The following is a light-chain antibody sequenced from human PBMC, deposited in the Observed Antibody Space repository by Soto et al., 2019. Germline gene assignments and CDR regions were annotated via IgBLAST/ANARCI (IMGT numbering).Light chain of an antibody. CDR3: QQYNNWPPGT. CDR1: QSVSSN. Sequence: EIVVTQSPATPSVSPGERATLSCRASQSVSSNLVWYQQKPGQAPRLLIYGASTRATGIPARFSGSGSGTEFTLTINSLQSEDFAVYYCQQYNNWPPGTFGRGTKVDI. V-gene: IGKV3-15*01. J-gene: IGKJ1*01. CDR2: GAS.